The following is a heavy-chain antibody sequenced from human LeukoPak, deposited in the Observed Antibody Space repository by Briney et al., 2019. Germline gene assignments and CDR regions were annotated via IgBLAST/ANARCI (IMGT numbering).Heavy chain of an antibody. J-gene: IGHJ3*02. D-gene: IGHD3-10*01. CDR1: GFTFSSYG. CDR2: ISYDGSNK. CDR3: AKAGGELVAFDI. V-gene: IGHV3-30*18. Sequence: PGRSLRLSCAASGFTFSSYGMHWVRQAPGKGLEWVAVISYDGSNKYYADSVKGRFTISRDNSKNTLYLQMNSLRAEGTALYYCAKAGGELVAFDIWGQGTMVTVSS.